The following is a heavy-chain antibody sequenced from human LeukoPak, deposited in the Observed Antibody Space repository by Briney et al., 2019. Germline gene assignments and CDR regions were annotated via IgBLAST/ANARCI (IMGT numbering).Heavy chain of an antibody. CDR3: ARAGLVDYYGSGTLDY. D-gene: IGHD3-10*01. Sequence: PGGSLRLSCAASGFTFSSYAMHWVRQAPGKGLEWVAVISYDGSNKYYADSVKGRFTISRDNSKNTLYLQMNSLRAEDTAVYYCARAGLVDYYGSGTLDYWGQGTLVTVSS. J-gene: IGHJ4*02. V-gene: IGHV3-30*04. CDR1: GFTFSSYA. CDR2: ISYDGSNK.